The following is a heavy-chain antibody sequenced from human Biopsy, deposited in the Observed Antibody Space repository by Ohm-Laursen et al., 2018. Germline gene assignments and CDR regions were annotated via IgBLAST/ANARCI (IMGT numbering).Heavy chain of an antibody. D-gene: IGHD6-19*01. V-gene: IGHV4-61*01. J-gene: IGHJ4*02. Sequence: SRTLSFTCTVSADSLTSGPENWSWTRQSPGQGLEYIGFIYSGGNTNYNPSLKNRVTMSVDTSKNQFYLKLYSVTAADTAVYYCARGRRTSGWPYFDNWGQGALVIVSP. CDR1: ADSLTSGPEN. CDR2: IYSGGNT. CDR3: ARGRRTSGWPYFDN.